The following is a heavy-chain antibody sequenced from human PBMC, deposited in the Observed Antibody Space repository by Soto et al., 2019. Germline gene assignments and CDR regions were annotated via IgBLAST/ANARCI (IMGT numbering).Heavy chain of an antibody. D-gene: IGHD3-10*01. CDR1: GFNFGPFW. CDR3: VRDRGYLDAFEL. Sequence: EVPLLESGGGLVQPGESLRLSCAASGFNFGPFWMHWVRQPRGKGLEWVSHMNADGSTTGYADSVKGRFSISRDNARNTLSLQMNSLTAEDTAVYYCVRDRGYLDAFELWGQGTMVTVSP. V-gene: IGHV3-74*01. CDR2: MNADGSTT. J-gene: IGHJ3*01.